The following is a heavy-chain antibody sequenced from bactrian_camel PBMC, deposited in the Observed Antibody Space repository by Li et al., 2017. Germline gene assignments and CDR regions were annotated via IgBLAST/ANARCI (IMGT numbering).Heavy chain of an antibody. Sequence: CTVSGDIGRQYCLGWFRQAPGKDREGVAALDEDGSPSYTNSVKGRFTISQDAAKNTVYLQMNSLKPEDTAMYYCASDYRLGVCGLQPGYNYWGQGTQVTVS. CDR1: GDIGRQYC. CDR2: LDEDGSP. CDR3: ASDYRLGVCGLQPGYNY. V-gene: IGHV3S53*01. J-gene: IGHJ4*01. D-gene: IGHD5*01.